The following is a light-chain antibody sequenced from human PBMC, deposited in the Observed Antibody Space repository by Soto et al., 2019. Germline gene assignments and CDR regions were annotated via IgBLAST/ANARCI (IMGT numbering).Light chain of an antibody. Sequence: DIVMTQSPDSLAVSLGERPTINSKSSQSLLSSSNKKNYLAWYQQKPGQPPKLLIYWASTRESGVPDRFTGSGSGTDFTLTISSLQAEDVAVYFCQQYYTGRTFGQGTRVEIK. V-gene: IGKV4-1*01. J-gene: IGKJ1*01. CDR1: QSLLSSSNKKNY. CDR3: QQYYTGRT. CDR2: WAS.